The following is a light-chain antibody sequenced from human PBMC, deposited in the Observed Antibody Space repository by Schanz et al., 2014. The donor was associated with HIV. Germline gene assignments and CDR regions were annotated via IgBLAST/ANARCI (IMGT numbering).Light chain of an antibody. J-gene: IGKJ4*01. CDR3: QQTDSFPLT. Sequence: DIQMTQSPSSQSASVGDRVTITCRASQDIGNDLGWYQQKPGQAPKRLIYAASKLQSGVPSRFIGSGSGTEFTLTISSLQPEDFATYFCQQTDSFPLTFGGGTRVEI. CDR2: AAS. CDR1: QDIGND. V-gene: IGKV1-17*01.